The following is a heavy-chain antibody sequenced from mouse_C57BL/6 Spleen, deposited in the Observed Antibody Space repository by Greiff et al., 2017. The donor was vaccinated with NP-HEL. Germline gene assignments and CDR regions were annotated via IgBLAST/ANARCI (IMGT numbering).Heavy chain of an antibody. Sequence: QVQLKQPGAELVRPGSSVKLSCKASGYTFTSYWMDWVKQRPGQGLEWIGNIYPSDSETHYNQKFKDKATLTVDKSSSTAYMQLSSLTSADSAVYYCARGGDGFAYWGQGTLVTVSA. CDR3: ARGGDGFAY. CDR2: IYPSDSET. V-gene: IGHV1-61*01. CDR1: GYTFTSYW. D-gene: IGHD3-3*01. J-gene: IGHJ3*01.